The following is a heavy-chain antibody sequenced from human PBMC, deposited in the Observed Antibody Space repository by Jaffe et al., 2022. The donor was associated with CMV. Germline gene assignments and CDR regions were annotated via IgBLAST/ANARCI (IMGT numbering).Heavy chain of an antibody. CDR1: GFTFSNAW. CDR3: TTQYYYDSSGYYYGPYDAFDI. V-gene: IGHV3-15*01. CDR2: IKSKTDGGTT. Sequence: EVQLVESGGGLVKPGGSLRLSCAASGFTFSNAWMSWVRQAPGKGLEWVGRIKSKTDGGTTDYAAPVKGRFTISRDDSKNTLYLQMNSLKTEDTAVYYCTTQYYYDSSGYYYGPYDAFDIWGQGTMVTVSS. J-gene: IGHJ3*02. D-gene: IGHD3-22*01.